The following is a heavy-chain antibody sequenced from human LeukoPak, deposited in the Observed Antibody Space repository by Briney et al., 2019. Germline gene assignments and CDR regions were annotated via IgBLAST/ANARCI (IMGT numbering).Heavy chain of an antibody. D-gene: IGHD3-10*01. J-gene: IGHJ3*02. CDR3: AADPSILWFGELFSTGDAFDI. CDR2: INPNSGGT. V-gene: IGHV1-2*02. Sequence: ASVKVSCKASGYTFTGYYMHWVRQAPGQGLEWMGCINPNSGGTKYAQKFQERVTITRDMSTSTAYMELSSLRSEDTAVYYCAADPSILWFGELFSTGDAFDIWGQGTMVTVSS. CDR1: GYTFTGYY.